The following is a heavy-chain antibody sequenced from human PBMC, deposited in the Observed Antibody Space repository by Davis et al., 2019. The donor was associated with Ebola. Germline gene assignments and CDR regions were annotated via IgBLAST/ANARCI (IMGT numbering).Heavy chain of an antibody. D-gene: IGHD6-19*01. CDR3: ARDIYSSGIDFDY. J-gene: IGHJ4*02. CDR2: IWYDGSNK. Sequence: PGGSLRLSCAASGFTFSSYGMHWVRQAPGKGLEWVAVIWYDGSNKYYADSVKGRFTISRDNSKNTLYLQMNSLRAEDTAVYYCARDIYSSGIDFDYWGQGTLVTVSS. V-gene: IGHV3-33*01. CDR1: GFTFSSYG.